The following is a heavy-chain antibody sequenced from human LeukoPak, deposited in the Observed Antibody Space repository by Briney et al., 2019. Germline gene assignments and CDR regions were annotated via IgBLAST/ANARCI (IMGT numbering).Heavy chain of an antibody. V-gene: IGHV3-21*01. CDR1: GFTFSSYS. D-gene: IGHD6-13*01. J-gene: IGHJ4*02. CDR3: AKDTSYSSSWYPSSFDY. CDR2: VSSSSSYI. Sequence: GGSLRLSCAASGFTFSSYSMNWVRQAPGKGLEWVSSVSSSSSYIYYADSVKGRFTISRDNAKNSLYLQMNSLRAEDTAVYYCAKDTSYSSSWYPSSFDYWGQGTLVTVSS.